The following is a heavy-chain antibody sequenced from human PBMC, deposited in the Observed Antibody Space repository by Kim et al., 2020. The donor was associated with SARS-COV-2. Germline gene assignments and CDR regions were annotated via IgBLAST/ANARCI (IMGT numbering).Heavy chain of an antibody. CDR1: GGSLSSGGYY. Sequence: SETLSLTCTVSGGSLSSGGYYWSWIRQFPGKDLEWIGYIYHSGSTYYNPSLKSRVIMSVDTSKNQFSLTLSSVTAADTAVYYCAGDGYSYLDVCGQGTTVIVSS. CDR2: IYHSGST. CDR3: AGDGYSYLDV. J-gene: IGHJ6*01. D-gene: IGHD5-18*01. V-gene: IGHV4-31*03.